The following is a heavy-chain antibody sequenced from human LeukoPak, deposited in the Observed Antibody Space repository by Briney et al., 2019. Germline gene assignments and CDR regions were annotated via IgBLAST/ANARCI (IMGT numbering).Heavy chain of an antibody. CDR2: INSDGSWT. J-gene: IGHJ4*02. D-gene: IGHD2/OR15-2a*01. V-gene: IGHV3-74*01. Sequence: GGSLRLSCAASGNYWMHWVRQAPGKGLVWVSHINSDGSWTSYADSVKGRFTISKDNAKNTVYLQMNNLRAKDTAVYYCVSFYETYWGRGTLVTVSS. CDR3: VSFYETY. CDR1: GNYW.